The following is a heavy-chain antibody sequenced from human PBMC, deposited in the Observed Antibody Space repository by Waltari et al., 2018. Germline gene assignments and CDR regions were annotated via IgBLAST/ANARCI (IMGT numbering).Heavy chain of an antibody. D-gene: IGHD3-16*01. CDR3: GSWVRASALDN. CDR1: GFTFNTFW. CDR2: IKQDGRKK. Sequence: EVQLVESGGGLVQPGGSLRLSCAASGFTFNTFWMSWVRKVPGRGLGWVAKIKQDGRKKNYWDLWRGGLPVSGAKARNQLFRKLTGLQARNPVINYGGSWVRASALDNWGKEPLSTVSS. J-gene: IGHJ4*01. V-gene: IGHV3-7*01.